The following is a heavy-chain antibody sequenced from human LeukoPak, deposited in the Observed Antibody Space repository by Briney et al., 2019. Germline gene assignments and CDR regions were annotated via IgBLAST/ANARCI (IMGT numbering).Heavy chain of an antibody. CDR1: GGSISSGGYY. CDR2: IYHSGST. V-gene: IGHV4-30-2*01. Sequence: PSQTLSLTCTVSGGSISSGGYYWSWIRQPPGKGLEWIGYIYHSGSTYYNPSLKSRVTISVDRSKNQFSLKLSSVTAADTAAYYCARVSGMYYFDYWGQGTLVTVSS. J-gene: IGHJ4*02. CDR3: ARVSGMYYFDY.